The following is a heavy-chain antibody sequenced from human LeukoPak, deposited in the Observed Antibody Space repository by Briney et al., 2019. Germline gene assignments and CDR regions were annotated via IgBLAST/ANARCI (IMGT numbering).Heavy chain of an antibody. CDR1: GGSISSHY. CDR2: IYYSGST. Sequence: SETLSLTCTVSGGSISSHYWSWIRQPPGKGLEWIGYIYYSGSTNYNPPLKSRVTISVDTSKNQFSLKLSSVTAADTAVYYCARVGYSYGYFDYWGQGTLVTVSS. V-gene: IGHV4-59*11. J-gene: IGHJ4*02. CDR3: ARVGYSYGYFDY. D-gene: IGHD5-18*01.